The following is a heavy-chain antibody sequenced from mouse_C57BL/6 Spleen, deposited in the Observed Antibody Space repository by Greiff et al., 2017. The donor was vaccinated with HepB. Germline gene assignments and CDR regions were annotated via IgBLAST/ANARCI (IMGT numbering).Heavy chain of an antibody. V-gene: IGHV7-3*01. CDR1: GFTFTDYY. Sequence: EVQVVESGGGLVQPGGSLSLSCAASGFTFTDYYMSWVRQPPGKALEWLGFIRNKANGYTTEYSASVKGRFTISRDNSQSILYLQMNALRAEDSATYYCARAWMGYFDYWGQGTTLTVSS. D-gene: IGHD2-3*01. CDR2: IRNKANGYTT. CDR3: ARAWMGYFDY. J-gene: IGHJ2*01.